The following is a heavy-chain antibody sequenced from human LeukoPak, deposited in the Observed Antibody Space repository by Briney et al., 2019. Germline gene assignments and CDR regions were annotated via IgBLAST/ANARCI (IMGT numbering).Heavy chain of an antibody. J-gene: IGHJ5*02. CDR3: ARAIVVVVAATVRFDP. CDR2: INHSGST. Sequence: SETLSLTCAVYGGSFSGYYWSWIRQPPGKGLEWIGEINHSGSTNYNPSLKSRVTISVDTSKNQFSLKLSSVTAADTAVYYCARAIVVVVAATVRFDPWGQGTLVTVSS. D-gene: IGHD2-15*01. CDR1: GGSFSGYY. V-gene: IGHV4-34*01.